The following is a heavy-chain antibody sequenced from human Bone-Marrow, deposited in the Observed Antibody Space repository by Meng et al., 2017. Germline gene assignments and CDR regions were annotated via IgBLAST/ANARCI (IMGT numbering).Heavy chain of an antibody. D-gene: IGHD1-26*01. CDR1: GGSISSSSYY. CDR3: ARDAPGWELGAGMDV. Sequence: SETLSLTCTVSGGSISSSSYYWGWIRQPPGKGLEWIGSIYYSGSAYYNPSLKSRVTISVDTSKNQFSLKLSSVTAADTAVYYCARDAPGWELGAGMDVWGQGTTVTVSS. V-gene: IGHV4-39*07. J-gene: IGHJ6*02. CDR2: IYYSGSA.